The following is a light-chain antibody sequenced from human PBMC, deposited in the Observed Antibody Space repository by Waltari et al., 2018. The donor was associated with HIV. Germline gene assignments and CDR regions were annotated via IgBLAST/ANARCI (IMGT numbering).Light chain of an antibody. J-gene: IGKJ3*01. CDR2: GAS. Sequence: EIVLTQSPGTLSFSPGGRATRSCRASPSVNNRYIALYQQKPSQTPKLRMYGASSRATAIPDRFSGRGSGTDFTHTISRLAPQDFAVYYCQQYDTPPFTFGPGTKVDIK. CDR1: PSVNNRY. V-gene: IGKV3-20*01. CDR3: QQYDTPPFT.